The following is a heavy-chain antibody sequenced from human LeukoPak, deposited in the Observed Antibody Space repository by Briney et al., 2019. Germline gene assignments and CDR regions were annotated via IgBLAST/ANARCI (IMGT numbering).Heavy chain of an antibody. J-gene: IGHJ4*02. Sequence: GGSLRLSCAASGFTFSSYAMSWVRQAPGKGLEWVSSIVGSGGSTYYADSVKGRFTISRDNSKNTLYLQMNSLKTEDTAVYYCTTGLLWFGELLFDYWGQGTLVTVSS. CDR2: IVGSGGST. CDR1: GFTFSSYA. V-gene: IGHV3-23*01. D-gene: IGHD3-10*01. CDR3: TTGLLWFGELLFDY.